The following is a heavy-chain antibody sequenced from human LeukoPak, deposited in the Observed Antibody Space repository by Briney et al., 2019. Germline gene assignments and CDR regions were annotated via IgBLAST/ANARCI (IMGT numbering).Heavy chain of an antibody. D-gene: IGHD3-9*01. Sequence: GRSLRLSCAASGFTFSSYAMHWVRQAPGKGLEWVAVISYDGSNKYYADSAKGRFTISRDNSKNTLYLQMNSLRAEDTAVYYCARDRRYDILTGYYWWESDYWGQGTLVTVSS. CDR1: GFTFSSYA. CDR2: ISYDGSNK. CDR3: ARDRRYDILTGYYWWESDY. V-gene: IGHV3-30*04. J-gene: IGHJ4*02.